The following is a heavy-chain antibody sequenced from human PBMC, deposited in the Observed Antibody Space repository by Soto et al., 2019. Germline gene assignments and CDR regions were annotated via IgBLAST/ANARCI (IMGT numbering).Heavy chain of an antibody. CDR1: GFTFSSNW. CDR2: LNSGGTTA. V-gene: IGHV3-74*01. Sequence: EVQLVESGGDLVQPGGSLRLSCAASGFTFSSNWMHWVRQAPGKGLMWISRLNSGGTTANYAVSVSGRFTISRDNAKNTLYLQLNSLSDEDTAVYYCARGVPGYYAVDVWGQGTTVTVSS. CDR3: ARGVPGYYAVDV. J-gene: IGHJ6*02.